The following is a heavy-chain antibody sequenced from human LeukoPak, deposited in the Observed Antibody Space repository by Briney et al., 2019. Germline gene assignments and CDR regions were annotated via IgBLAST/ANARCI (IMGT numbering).Heavy chain of an antibody. CDR3: ARGRGYYDSSGYSLPTDY. D-gene: IGHD3-22*01. J-gene: IGHJ4*02. CDR2: INHSGST. CDR1: GGSFSGYY. V-gene: IGHV4-34*01. Sequence: SETLSLTCAVYGGSFSGYYWSWIRQPPGKGLEWIGEINHSGSTNYNPSLNSRVTISVDTSKNQFSLKLSSVTAADTAVYYCARGRGYYDSSGYSLPTDYWGQGTLVTVSS.